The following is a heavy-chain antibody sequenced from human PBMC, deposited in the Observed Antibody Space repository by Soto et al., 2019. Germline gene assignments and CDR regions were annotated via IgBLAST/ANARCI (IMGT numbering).Heavy chain of an antibody. D-gene: IGHD6-6*01. Sequence: PSETLSLTCAVSGDSISRGGYSWTWIRQPPGKALEWIGNIYDSGSTSYNPSLKSRVTMSVDTSKNQSSLRLTSVTAADAAVYFCARGSSSYYDYGMDVWGQGTTVTSP. CDR3: ARGSSSYYDYGMDV. CDR1: GDSISRGGYS. V-gene: IGHV4-30-2*01. J-gene: IGHJ6*02. CDR2: IYDSGST.